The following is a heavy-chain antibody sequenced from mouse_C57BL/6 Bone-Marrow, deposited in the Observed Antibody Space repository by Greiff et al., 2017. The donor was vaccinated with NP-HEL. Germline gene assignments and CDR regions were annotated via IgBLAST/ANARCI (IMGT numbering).Heavy chain of an antibody. CDR2: IDPSDSET. V-gene: IGHV1-52*01. D-gene: IGHD1-1*01. CDR3: ARGAYYYFDY. CDR1: GYTFTSYW. Sequence: QVQLKQSGAELVRPGSSVKLSCKASGYTFTSYWMHWVKQRPIQGLEWIGNIDPSDSETHYNQKFKDKATLTVDKSSSTAYMQLSSLTSEDSAVYYCARGAYYYFDYWGQGTTLTVSS. J-gene: IGHJ2*01.